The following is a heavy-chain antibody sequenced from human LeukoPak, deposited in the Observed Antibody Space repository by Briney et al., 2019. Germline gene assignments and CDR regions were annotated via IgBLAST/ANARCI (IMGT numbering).Heavy chain of an antibody. CDR1: GYTFTGYY. Sequence: GASVKVSCKASGYTFTGYYMHWVRQAPGQGLEWMGWINPNSGGTNYAQKFQGRVTMTRDTSISTAYMELSRLRSDDTAVYYCAREGEDSSSWYNWFDPWGQGTLVTVSS. V-gene: IGHV1-2*02. CDR2: INPNSGGT. CDR3: AREGEDSSSWYNWFDP. J-gene: IGHJ5*02. D-gene: IGHD6-13*01.